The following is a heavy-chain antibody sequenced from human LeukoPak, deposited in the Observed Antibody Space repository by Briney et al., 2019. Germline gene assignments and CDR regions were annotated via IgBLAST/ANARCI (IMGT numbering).Heavy chain of an antibody. D-gene: IGHD4-11*01. J-gene: IGHJ5*02. CDR3: ARHDYSNNWFDP. Sequence: SETLSLTCTVSGGSISSSSYYWGWIRQPPGKGLEWIGSIYYSGSTYYNPSLQSRVTISVDTSKNQFSLKLSSVTAADTAVYYCARHDYSNNWFDPWGQGTLVTVSS. CDR2: IYYSGST. CDR1: GGSISSSSYY. V-gene: IGHV4-39*01.